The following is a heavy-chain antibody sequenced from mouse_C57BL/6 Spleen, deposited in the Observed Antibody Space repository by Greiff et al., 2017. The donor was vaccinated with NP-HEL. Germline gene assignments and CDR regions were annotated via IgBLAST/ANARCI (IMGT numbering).Heavy chain of an antibody. V-gene: IGHV1-50*01. CDR2: IDPSDSYT. D-gene: IGHD2-3*01. Sequence: QVQLQQPGAELVKPGASVKLSCKASSYTFTSYWMQWVKQRPGQGLEWIGEIDPSDSYTNYNQKFKGKATLTVDTSSSTAYMQLSSLTSEDSAVYYCARPIYDGFYYAMDYWGQGTSVTVSS. CDR1: SYTFTSYW. J-gene: IGHJ4*01. CDR3: ARPIYDGFYYAMDY.